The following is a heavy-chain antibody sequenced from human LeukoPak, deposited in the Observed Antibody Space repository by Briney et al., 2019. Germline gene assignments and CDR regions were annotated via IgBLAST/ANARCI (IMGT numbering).Heavy chain of an antibody. Sequence: GGSLRLSCAASGFTFITYAMSWVRQAPGKGLEWVSGISGSGGSTYYADSVKGRFTISRDNSKNTLYLQMNSLRADDTAVYYCASYSTSSAGAYWGQGTLVTVSS. J-gene: IGHJ4*02. D-gene: IGHD6-6*01. CDR1: GFTFITYA. CDR3: ASYSTSSAGAY. V-gene: IGHV3-23*01. CDR2: ISGSGGST.